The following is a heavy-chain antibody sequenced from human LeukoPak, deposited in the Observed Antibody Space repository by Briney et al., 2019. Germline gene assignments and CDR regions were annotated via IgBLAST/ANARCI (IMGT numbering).Heavy chain of an antibody. CDR3: ARSYYYDYRQIDY. J-gene: IGHJ4*02. CDR2: FYYSGST. CDR1: GGSISRTSYY. D-gene: IGHD3-22*01. Sequence: SETLSLTCTVSGGSISRTSYYWGWIRQPPGKGLEWIETFYYSGSTYYNPSLKSRVTISVDTSKNQFSLNLYSVTAADTAVFYCARSYYYDYRQIDYWGQGTLVTVSS. V-gene: IGHV4-39*01.